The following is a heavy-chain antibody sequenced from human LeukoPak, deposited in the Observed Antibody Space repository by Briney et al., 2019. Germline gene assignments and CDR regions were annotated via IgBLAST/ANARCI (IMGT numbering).Heavy chain of an antibody. V-gene: IGHV1-69*04. J-gene: IGHJ4*02. D-gene: IGHD2-15*01. CDR3: ARDRPRARYFDY. CDR1: GGIFNDYS. Sequence: SVKVSRKASGGIFNDYSISWVRQAPGQGLEWMGRIIPILNVPNYAQKFEGRVTITADKSTNTAYMELSSLKSEDTAVYFCARDRPRARYFDYWGQGTLVSVPS. CDR2: IIPILNVP.